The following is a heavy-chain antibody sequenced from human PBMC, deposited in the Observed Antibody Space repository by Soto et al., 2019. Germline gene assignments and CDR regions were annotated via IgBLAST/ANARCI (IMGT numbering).Heavy chain of an antibody. CDR3: AGSPSIAARPFDY. D-gene: IGHD6-6*01. Sequence: QLRETLSLTCTVSGGSISSYYWSWIRQPPGKGLEWIGYIYYSGSTNYNPSLKSRVTISVDTSKNQFSLKLSSVTAADTAVYYCAGSPSIAARPFDYWGQGTLVTVSS. J-gene: IGHJ4*02. V-gene: IGHV4-59*08. CDR2: IYYSGST. CDR1: GGSISSYY.